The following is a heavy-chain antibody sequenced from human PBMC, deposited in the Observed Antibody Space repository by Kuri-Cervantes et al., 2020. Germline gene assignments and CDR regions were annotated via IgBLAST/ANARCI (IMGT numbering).Heavy chain of an antibody. Sequence: GGSLRLSCAASGFTFSHCAMSWVRQAPGKGLEVVSDISESGRDTYYIDSVKGRFTISRDYSKNTLYLQMNSLRAEDTAVYYCARSYSGSWGLSYWGQGTLVTVSS. CDR1: GFTFSHCA. CDR3: ARSYSGSWGLSY. D-gene: IGHD1-26*01. V-gene: IGHV3-23*01. J-gene: IGHJ4*02. CDR2: ISESGRDT.